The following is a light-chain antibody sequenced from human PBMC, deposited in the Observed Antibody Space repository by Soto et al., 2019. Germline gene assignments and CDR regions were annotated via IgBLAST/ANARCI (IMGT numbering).Light chain of an antibody. CDR3: GAWDDNLYVVL. CDR1: SVNIGTNY. V-gene: IGLV1-51*01. J-gene: IGLJ2*01. Sequence: QSVLTQPPSVSAAPGQKVTISCSGNSVNIGTNYVSWYQQFPGTAPKLVIYDNVRRPSEIPDRFSGSKSGTSATLDITGLQTGDEADYYCGAWDDNLYVVLFGGGTKLTVL. CDR2: DNV.